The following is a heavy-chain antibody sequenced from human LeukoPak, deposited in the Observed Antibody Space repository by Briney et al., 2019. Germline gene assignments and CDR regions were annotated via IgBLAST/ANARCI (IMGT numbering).Heavy chain of an antibody. CDR1: GFTFSGSA. CDR3: ARDGIDRSSGTSYYYYMAV. D-gene: IGHD3-22*01. Sequence: GGSLRLSCAASGFTFSGSAMHWVRQASGKGLEWVGRIRSKANSYATAYAASVKGRFTISRDNSKNTLYLQMNSLRAEDTAVYYCARDGIDRSSGTSYYYYMAVWGKGTTVTISS. CDR2: IRSKANSYAT. J-gene: IGHJ6*03. V-gene: IGHV3-73*01.